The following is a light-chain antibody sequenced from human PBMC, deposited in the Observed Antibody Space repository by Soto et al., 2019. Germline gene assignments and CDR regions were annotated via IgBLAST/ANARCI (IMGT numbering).Light chain of an antibody. V-gene: IGLV2-8*01. CDR2: EVT. Sequence: QSVLTQPPPASGSPGQSVTISCTGTSSDVGGYNYVSWYHQHPGKAPKLMIYEVTKRPSGVPDRFSGSKSGNTASLTVSGLQAEDEADYFCCSHAGDNTYVFGTGTKVTVL. CDR1: SSDVGGYNY. J-gene: IGLJ1*01. CDR3: CSHAGDNTYV.